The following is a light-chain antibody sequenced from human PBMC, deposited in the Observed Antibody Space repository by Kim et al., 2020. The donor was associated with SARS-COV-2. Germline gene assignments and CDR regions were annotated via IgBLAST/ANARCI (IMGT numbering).Light chain of an antibody. Sequence: SSELTQDPAVSVALGQTVRIYCQGDSLRRYYATWYQQKPRQSPVVVNYGKNNRPSGIPDRFSGSSSGNTASLTITGAQAEDEADYYWQYRDSSDKGVFGGGTQLAVL. CDR1: SLRRYY. CDR2: GKN. J-gene: IGLJ3*02. V-gene: IGLV3-19*01. CDR3: QYRDSSDKGV.